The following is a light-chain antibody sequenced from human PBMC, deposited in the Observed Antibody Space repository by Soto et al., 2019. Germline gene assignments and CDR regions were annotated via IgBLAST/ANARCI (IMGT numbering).Light chain of an antibody. CDR3: QQYNNRTTWT. CDR2: GAS. J-gene: IGKJ1*01. Sequence: EIFMTQSPAALSVSPGERVTLSCRARQSVGSNLAWYQQKPGQAPRLLIYGASTRATGIPARFSGSGSETEFTLTISSLQADDSAVYFSQQYNNRTTWTFGQGTKVDIK. CDR1: QSVGSN. V-gene: IGKV3-15*01.